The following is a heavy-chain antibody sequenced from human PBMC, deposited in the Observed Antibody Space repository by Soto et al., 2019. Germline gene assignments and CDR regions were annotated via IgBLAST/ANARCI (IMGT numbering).Heavy chain of an antibody. Sequence: PWESLNMSGKGSGYSFTSYWIGWVRQMPGKGLEWMGIIYPGDSDTRYSPSFQGQVTISADKSISTAYLQWNSLKASHTAMYSCARRSGYETTGLEVGCQGTTVAVSS. CDR1: GYSFTSYW. D-gene: IGHD5-12*01. J-gene: IGHJ6*02. V-gene: IGHV5-51*01. CDR3: ARRSGYETTGLEV. CDR2: IYPGDSDT.